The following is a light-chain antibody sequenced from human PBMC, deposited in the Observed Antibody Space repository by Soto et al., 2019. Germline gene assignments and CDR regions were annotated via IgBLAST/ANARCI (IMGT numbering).Light chain of an antibody. CDR1: QSISSY. CDR3: QQSYKTPPVT. CDR2: AAS. Sequence: DIQMTQSPSSMSASVGDRVTITFRASQSISSYLNGYQQKPGKAPKLLIYAASSLQSGVPSRFSGSGSGTDFTLTISSLQTEDFATYYCQQSYKTPPVTFGPGTKVDIK. V-gene: IGKV1-39*01. J-gene: IGKJ3*01.